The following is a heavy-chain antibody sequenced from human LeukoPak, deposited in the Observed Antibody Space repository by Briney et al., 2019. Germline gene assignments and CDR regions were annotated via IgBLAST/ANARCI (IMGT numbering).Heavy chain of an antibody. V-gene: IGHV4-38-2*02. D-gene: IGHD4-17*01. Sequence: SETLSLTCTVSSYSISSAYYWGWIRQPPGKGLEWIGSVYHNGSPYYNPSLKSRVAISVDTSKNRFSLKLTSVTAADTALCYCATWTTTVTTAGFDYWGQGTLVTVSS. CDR2: VYHNGSP. CDR3: ATWTTTVTTAGFDY. CDR1: SYSISSAYY. J-gene: IGHJ4*02.